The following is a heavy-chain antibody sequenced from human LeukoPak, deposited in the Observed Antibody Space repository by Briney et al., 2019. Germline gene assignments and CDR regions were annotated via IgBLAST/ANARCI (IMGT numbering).Heavy chain of an antibody. CDR2: INPNRGGT. Sequence: ASMKVSCTASGYTFTGYYMHWVRHAPRQGLEWMGWINPNRGGTNYAQKFPGRVTMTRDTSVSTAYMELSRLRSDDTAGYYCASERNYYDTSGYYYAGVDYWGQETLVTVSS. J-gene: IGHJ4*02. D-gene: IGHD3-22*01. CDR3: ASERNYYDTSGYYYAGVDY. CDR1: GYTFTGYY. V-gene: IGHV1-2*02.